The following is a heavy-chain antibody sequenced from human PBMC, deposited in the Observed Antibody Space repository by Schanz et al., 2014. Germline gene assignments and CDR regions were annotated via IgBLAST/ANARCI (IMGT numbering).Heavy chain of an antibody. CDR1: GFTFSTYG. CDR2: IRSDNNYI. V-gene: IGHV3-21*01. CDR3: VKGGTNTLDS. J-gene: IGHJ4*02. Sequence: VELVESGGGVVQPGRSLRLSCAASGFTFSTYGMHWVRQAPGKGLEWVSYIRSDNNYIYYADSVKGRFTISRDNAKNSLFLQMNSLRGDDTAIYYCVKGGTNTLDSWGQGTLVTVSS.